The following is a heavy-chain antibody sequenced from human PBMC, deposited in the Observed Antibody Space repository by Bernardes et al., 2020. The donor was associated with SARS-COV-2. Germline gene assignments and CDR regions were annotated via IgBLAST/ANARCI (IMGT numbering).Heavy chain of an antibody. CDR2: VYYTGSA. CDR1: GGSISGSSYY. Sequence: SETLSLTCSVSGGSISGSSYYWGWIRQPPGKGLEWIGNVYYTGSAYYNPSFKSRVTISIDTSTNQFSLKLTSVTASDAAVYYCVRHERATIFGVVVRHPDYWGQGTLVTVSS. D-gene: IGHD3-3*01. J-gene: IGHJ4*02. V-gene: IGHV4-39*01. CDR3: VRHERATIFGVVVRHPDY.